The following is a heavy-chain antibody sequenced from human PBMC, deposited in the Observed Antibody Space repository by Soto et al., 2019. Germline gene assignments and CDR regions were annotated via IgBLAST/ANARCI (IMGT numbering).Heavy chain of an antibody. CDR2: IIPLFRTP. Sequence: QVQLVQSGADMKEPGSSVKVSCKTSGGTFSSSAISWLRQAPGQGLEWMGGIIPLFRTPDYAQKFQGRVTIAADESTSTAYMELSSLRSEATAVYYCARDNDRLQLGGNYYYIPDVWGQGTTITVSS. V-gene: IGHV1-69*12. CDR3: ARDNDRLQLGGNYYYIPDV. CDR1: GGTFSSSA. D-gene: IGHD4-4*01. J-gene: IGHJ6*02.